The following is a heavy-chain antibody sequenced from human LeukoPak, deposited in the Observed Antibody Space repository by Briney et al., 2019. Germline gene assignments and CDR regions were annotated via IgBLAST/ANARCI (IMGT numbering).Heavy chain of an antibody. V-gene: IGHV1-69*13. J-gene: IGHJ4*02. Sequence: SVKVSCKASGYTFTGYYMHWVRQAPGQGLEWMGGIIPIFGTANYAQKFQGRVTITADESTSTAYMELSSLRSEDTAVYYCASSSRYYYDSSGYYYWGQGTLVTVSS. CDR2: IIPIFGTA. D-gene: IGHD3-22*01. CDR1: GYTFTGYY. CDR3: ASSSRYYYDSSGYYY.